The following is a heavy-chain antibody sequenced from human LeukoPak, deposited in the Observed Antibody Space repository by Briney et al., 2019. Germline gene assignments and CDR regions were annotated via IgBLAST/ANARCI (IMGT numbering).Heavy chain of an antibody. D-gene: IGHD6-13*01. V-gene: IGHV5-51*01. Sequence: GESLKISCKGSGYSFTSYWIGWVRQMPGKGLEWMGIIYPGDSDTRYSPSFQGQVTISADKSISTAYLQWSSLKASDTAIYYCARQRAAAAQAHAFDIWGQGTMVTVSS. CDR3: ARQRAAAAQAHAFDI. J-gene: IGHJ3*02. CDR1: GYSFTSYW. CDR2: IYPGDSDT.